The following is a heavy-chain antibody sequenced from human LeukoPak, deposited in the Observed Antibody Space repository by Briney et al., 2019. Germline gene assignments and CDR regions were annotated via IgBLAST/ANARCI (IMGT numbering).Heavy chain of an antibody. D-gene: IGHD6-6*01. J-gene: IGHJ1*01. CDR2: IYHSGST. CDR1: VGSLSSGGYY. V-gene: IGHV4-30-2*01. CDR3: ARGSLGYLVPFQH. Sequence: TLSLTFTVSVGSLSSGGYYSRWIRQPPGKGLEGSGYIYHSGSTYYNPSLKSRVTISVDRSKNQFSLKLSSVTAADTAVYYCARGSLGYLVPFQHWGQGTLVTVSS.